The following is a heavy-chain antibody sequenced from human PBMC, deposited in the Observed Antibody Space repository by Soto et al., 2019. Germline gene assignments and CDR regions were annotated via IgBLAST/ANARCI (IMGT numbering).Heavy chain of an antibody. V-gene: IGHV1-3*01. D-gene: IGHD3-16*02. CDR1: GYTFTSYA. CDR3: ARGRLGELSPPSY. CDR2: INAGNGNT. J-gene: IGHJ4*02. Sequence: ASVKVSCKASGYTFTSYAMHWVRQAPGQRLEWMGWINAGNGNTKYSQKFQGRVTITRDTSASTAYMELSSLRSEDTAVYYCARGRLGELSPPSYWGQGTLVTVSS.